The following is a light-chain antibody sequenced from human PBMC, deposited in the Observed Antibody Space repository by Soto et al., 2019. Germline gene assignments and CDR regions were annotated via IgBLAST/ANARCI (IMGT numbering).Light chain of an antibody. Sequence: IVLTQSPGTLSLSPGERATLSCRASQSVSSSYLAWYQQKPGQAPRLLIYGASSRATGIPDRLSGGGSGTDFTLTISRMEPEDFAVYYCQQYGTSQTFGQGTKVDIK. CDR1: QSVSSSY. CDR3: QQYGTSQT. J-gene: IGKJ1*01. V-gene: IGKV3-20*01. CDR2: GAS.